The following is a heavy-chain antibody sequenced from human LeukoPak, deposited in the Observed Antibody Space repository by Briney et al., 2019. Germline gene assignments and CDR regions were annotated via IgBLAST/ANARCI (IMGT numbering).Heavy chain of an antibody. D-gene: IGHD5/OR15-5a*01. CDR3: AREARAPPGLNWFDP. Sequence: SETLSLTCTVSGGSISSYYWSWIRQPPGKGLEWIGYIYYSGSTNYNPSLKSRVTISVDTSKNQFSLKLSSVTAADTAVYYCAREARAPPGLNWFDPWGQGTLVTVSS. CDR1: GGSISSYY. V-gene: IGHV4-59*01. CDR2: IYYSGST. J-gene: IGHJ5*02.